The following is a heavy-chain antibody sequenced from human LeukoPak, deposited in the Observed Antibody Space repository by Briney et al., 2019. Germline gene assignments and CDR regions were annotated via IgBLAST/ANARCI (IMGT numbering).Heavy chain of an antibody. J-gene: IGHJ4*02. CDR1: GGSISSSSYY. Sequence: PSETLSLTCTVSGGSISSSSYYWGWIRQPPGKGLEWIGEINHSGSTIYNPSLKSRVTISVDTSKNQFSLKLSSATAADTAVYHCARGRYDYVWGSYRHNPDYWGQGTLVTVSS. CDR3: ARGRYDYVWGSYRHNPDY. CDR2: INHSGST. V-gene: IGHV4-39*07. D-gene: IGHD3-16*02.